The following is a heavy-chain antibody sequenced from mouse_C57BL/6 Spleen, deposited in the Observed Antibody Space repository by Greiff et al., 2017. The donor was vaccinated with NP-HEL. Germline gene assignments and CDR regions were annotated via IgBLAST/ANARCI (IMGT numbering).Heavy chain of an antibody. CDR3: ARYDYDAGDYAMDY. CDR1: GFTFSDYG. J-gene: IGHJ4*01. V-gene: IGHV5-17*01. Sequence: DVKLQESGGGLVKPGGSLKLSCAASGFTFSDYGMHWVRQAPEKGLEWVAYISSGSSTIYYADTVKGRFTISRDNAKNTLFLQMTSLRSEDTAMYYCARYDYDAGDYAMDYWGQGTSVTVSS. CDR2: ISSGSSTI. D-gene: IGHD2-4*01.